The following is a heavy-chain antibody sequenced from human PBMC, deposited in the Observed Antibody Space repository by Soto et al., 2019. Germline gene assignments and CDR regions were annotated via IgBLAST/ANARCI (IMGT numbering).Heavy chain of an antibody. Sequence: ASVKVSCKASGYTFTGYYMHWVRQAPGQGLEWMGWINPNSGGTNYAQKFQGRVTMTRDTSISTAYMELSRLRSDDTAVYYCASAATTEHYYYYYGMDVCGQGTTVTVSS. V-gene: IGHV1-2*02. J-gene: IGHJ6*02. CDR3: ASAATTEHYYYYYGMDV. CDR1: GYTFTGYY. D-gene: IGHD5-12*01. CDR2: INPNSGGT.